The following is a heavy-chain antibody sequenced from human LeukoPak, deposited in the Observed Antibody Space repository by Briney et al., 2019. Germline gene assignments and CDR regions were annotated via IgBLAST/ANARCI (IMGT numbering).Heavy chain of an antibody. V-gene: IGHV5-51*01. J-gene: IGHJ6*02. CDR1: GYSFTSYW. CDR3: ARHPFRDGYNSYYYYYGMDV. D-gene: IGHD5-24*01. CDR2: IYPGDSDT. Sequence: GESLKISCKGSGYSFTSYWIGWVRPMPGKGLGGMGIIYPGDSDTRCSPSFQGQVTISADKSISTAYLQWSSLKASDTAMYYCARHPFRDGYNSYYYYYGMDVWGQGTTVTVSS.